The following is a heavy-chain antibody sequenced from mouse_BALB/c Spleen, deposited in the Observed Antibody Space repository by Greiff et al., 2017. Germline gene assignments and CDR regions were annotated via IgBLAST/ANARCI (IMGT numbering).Heavy chain of an antibody. J-gene: IGHJ3*01. CDR2: SRNKANDYTT. CDR1: GFTFSDFY. CDR3: ARALYDGYYGFAY. Sequence: EVKLMESGGGLVQPGGSLRLSCATSGFTFSDFYMEWVRQPPGKRLEWIAASRNKANDYTTEYSASVKGRFIVSRDTSQSILYLQMNALRAEDTAIYYCARALYDGYYGFAYWGQGTLVTVSA. D-gene: IGHD2-3*01. V-gene: IGHV7-1*02.